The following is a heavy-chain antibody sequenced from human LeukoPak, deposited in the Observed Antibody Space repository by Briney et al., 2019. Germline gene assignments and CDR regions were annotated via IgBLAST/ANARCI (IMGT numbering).Heavy chain of an antibody. CDR2: IIPIFGTA. J-gene: IGHJ5*02. V-gene: IGHV1-69*13. CDR1: GGTFSSYA. CDR3: ARHYYDSSGYVNWFDP. D-gene: IGHD3-22*01. Sequence: SVKVSCKASGGTFSSYAISWVRQAPGQGLEWMGGIIPIFGTANYAQKFQGRVTITADESTSTAYMELSSLRSEDTAVYYCARHYYDSSGYVNWFDPWGQGILVTVSS.